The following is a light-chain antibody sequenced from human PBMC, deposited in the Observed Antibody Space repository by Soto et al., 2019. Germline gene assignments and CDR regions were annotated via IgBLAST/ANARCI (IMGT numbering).Light chain of an antibody. J-gene: IGKJ1*01. CDR1: QSISSY. CDR2: AAS. Sequence: DIQMTQSPSSLSASLGDRVTITCRASQSISSYLNWYQQKPGKAPKLLIFAASSLQSGVPSRFSGSGSGTDFTLTISSLQPEDFATYYCQRGYSSPTFGQGTKVDI. V-gene: IGKV1-39*01. CDR3: QRGYSSPT.